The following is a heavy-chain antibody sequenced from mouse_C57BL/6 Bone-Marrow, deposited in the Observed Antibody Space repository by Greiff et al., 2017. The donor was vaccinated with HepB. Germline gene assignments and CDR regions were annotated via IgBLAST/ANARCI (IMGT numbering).Heavy chain of an antibody. Sequence: QVHVKQPGAELVKPGASVKMSCKASGYTFTSYWITWVKQRPGQGLEWIGDIYPGSGSTNYNEKFKSKATLTVDTSSSTAYMQLSSLTSEDSAVYYCARVYYYGTAMDYWGQGTSVTVSS. CDR3: ARVYYYGTAMDY. CDR1: GYTFTSYW. CDR2: IYPGSGST. D-gene: IGHD1-1*01. J-gene: IGHJ4*01. V-gene: IGHV1-55*01.